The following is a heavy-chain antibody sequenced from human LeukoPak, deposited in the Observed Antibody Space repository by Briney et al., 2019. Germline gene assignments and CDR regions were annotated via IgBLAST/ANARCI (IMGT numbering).Heavy chain of an antibody. CDR3: ARGQRVGETGYYFDY. J-gene: IGHJ4*02. V-gene: IGHV4-39*07. CDR1: GGSISSSSYY. CDR2: IYYSGST. Sequence: SETLSLTCSVSGGSISSSSYYWGWIRQPPGKGLEWIGSIYYSGSTYYKPSLKSRVTISADTSKNQFSLKLSSVTAADTAVYYCARGQRVGETGYYFDYWGQGTLVTVSS. D-gene: IGHD3-10*01.